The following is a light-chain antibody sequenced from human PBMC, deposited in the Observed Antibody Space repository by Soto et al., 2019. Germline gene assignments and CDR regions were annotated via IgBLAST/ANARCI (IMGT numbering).Light chain of an antibody. J-gene: IGLJ1*01. CDR3: SSRSGTDILYV. CDR2: EVT. V-gene: IGLV2-8*01. CDR1: SSDVGTSNY. Sequence: QSVLTQPPSASGSPGQSVTISCTGTSSDVGTSNYVSWYQQHPGKAPKLMIYEVTKRPSGVPDRFSGSKSGNTASLTVSGLQADDEADYYCSSRSGTDILYVFGTGTKSPS.